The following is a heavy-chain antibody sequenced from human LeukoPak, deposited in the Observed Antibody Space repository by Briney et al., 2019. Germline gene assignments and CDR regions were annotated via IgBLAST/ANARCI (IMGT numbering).Heavy chain of an antibody. V-gene: IGHV6-1*01. D-gene: IGHD5-12*01. CDR3: AKGLRLENWFDP. CDR2: TYYRSKWYY. CDR1: GDSVSNTGVA. J-gene: IGHJ5*02. Sequence: SQTLSLTCAISGDSVSNTGVAWNWIRQSPSRGLEWLGRTYYRSKWYYEYALSVKSRVTINPGTSKNQFSLQLNSVTPEDTAVYYCAKGLRLENWFDPWGQGTLVTVSS.